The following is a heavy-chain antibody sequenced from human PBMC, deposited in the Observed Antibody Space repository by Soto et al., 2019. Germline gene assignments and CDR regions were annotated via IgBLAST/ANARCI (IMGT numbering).Heavy chain of an antibody. CDR3: ARDASSSWPGYYYYGMDV. CDR1: GGTFSSYA. D-gene: IGHD6-13*01. J-gene: IGHJ6*02. Sequence: SVKVSCKASGGTFSSYAISWVRQAPGQGLEWMGGIIPIFGTANYAQKFQGRVTITADESTSTAYMELSSLRSEDTAVYYCARDASSSWPGYYYYGMDVWGQGTTVTVSS. CDR2: IIPIFGTA. V-gene: IGHV1-69*13.